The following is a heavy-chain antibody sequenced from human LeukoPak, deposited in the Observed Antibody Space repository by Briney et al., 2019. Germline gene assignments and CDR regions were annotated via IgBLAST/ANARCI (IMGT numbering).Heavy chain of an antibody. CDR1: GYSISSGYY. V-gene: IGHV4-38-2*02. D-gene: IGHD3-22*01. J-gene: IGHJ3*02. CDR3: AGEDYFDTSGYASWRFDI. Sequence: SETLSLTCTVSGYSISSGYYWGWIRQPPGKGLEWIGSIYHSGSTYYNPSLKSRVTISVDTSKNQFSLKLSSVTTADTAVYYCAGEDYFDTSGYASWRFDIXXQGTMVTVXS. CDR2: IYHSGST.